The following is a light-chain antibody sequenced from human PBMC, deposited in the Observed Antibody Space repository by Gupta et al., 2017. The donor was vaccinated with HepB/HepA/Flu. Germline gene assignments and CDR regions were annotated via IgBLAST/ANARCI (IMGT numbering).Light chain of an antibody. CDR3: AAWDDSRSGVV. J-gene: IGLJ2*01. V-gene: IGLV1-47*01. Sequence: QSVLTQPPSASGTPGQRVTISCSGSSSNIGSNSVYWYQQLPGTAPKLLIYRNNQRPSGVPDRFSGSKSGASASLAISGLRFEDEADYYCAAWDDSRSGVVFGGGTKLTVL. CDR2: RNN. CDR1: SSNIGSNS.